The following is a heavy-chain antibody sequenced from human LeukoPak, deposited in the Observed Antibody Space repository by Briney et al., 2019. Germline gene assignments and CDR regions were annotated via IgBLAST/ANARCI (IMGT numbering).Heavy chain of an antibody. CDR2: INSDGSST. J-gene: IGHJ4*02. D-gene: IGHD5-18*01. Sequence: GGSLRLSCAASGFTFSSYWMHWVRQAPGKGLVWVSRINSDGSSTSYADSVKGRFTVSRDKSKSTLYVQMNSLRADDTAVYYCAKGQDTYGHPFDYWGQGTLVTVSS. V-gene: IGHV3-74*01. CDR1: GFTFSSYW. CDR3: AKGQDTYGHPFDY.